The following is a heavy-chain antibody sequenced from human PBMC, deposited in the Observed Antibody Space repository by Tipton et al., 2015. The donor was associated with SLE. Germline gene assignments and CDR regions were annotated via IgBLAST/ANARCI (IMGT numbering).Heavy chain of an antibody. Sequence: VQLVQSGGGLVQPGRSLRLSCAASGFTFDDYAMHWVRQAPGKGLEWVSGISRNSGSIGYADSVKGRFTISRDNAKNSLYLQMNSLRAEDTALYYCAKDLTTEGYSSPWDAFDIWGQGTMVTVSS. CDR2: ISRNSGSI. CDR1: GFTFDDYA. J-gene: IGHJ3*02. D-gene: IGHD2-15*01. V-gene: IGHV3-9*01. CDR3: AKDLTTEGYSSPWDAFDI.